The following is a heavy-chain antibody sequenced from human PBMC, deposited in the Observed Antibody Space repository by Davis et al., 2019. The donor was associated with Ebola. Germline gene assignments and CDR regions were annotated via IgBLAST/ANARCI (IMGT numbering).Heavy chain of an antibody. CDR1: GYSFPNYW. CDR2: IYPGDPES. CDR3: ARGLDV. J-gene: IGHJ6*02. Sequence: GESLKISCKASGYSFPNYWIGWVRHLPGKGLEWVAIIYPGDPESRYSPSFQGPVTISADKSINTAYLQWSSLKASDTAMYYCARGLDVWGQGTTVTVSS. V-gene: IGHV5-51*01.